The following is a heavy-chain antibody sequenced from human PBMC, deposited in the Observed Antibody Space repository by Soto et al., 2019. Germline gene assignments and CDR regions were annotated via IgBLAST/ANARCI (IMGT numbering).Heavy chain of an antibody. CDR3: ARGGSSDWLRLFHQ. CDR2: IYPSGST. CDR1: GASVSSSSW. V-gene: IGHV4-4*02. D-gene: IGHD2-2*01. J-gene: IGHJ1*01. Sequence: PSETLSLTCAVSGASVSSSSWWSCLRQPPGKGLEWIGEIYPSGSTNYNPSLKSRVTISVDKSKNQFSLKLTSLTAADAAVYYCARGGSSDWLRLFHQWGQGTLVTVYS.